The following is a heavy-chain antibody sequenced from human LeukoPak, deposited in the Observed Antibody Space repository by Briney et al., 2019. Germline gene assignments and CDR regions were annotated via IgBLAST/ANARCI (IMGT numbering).Heavy chain of an antibody. CDR2: ISFDGSTN. J-gene: IGHJ4*02. CDR1: GFTFSSYG. D-gene: IGHD2-15*01. Sequence: GGSLRLSCAVSGFTFSSYGMHWVRQAPGKGLEWVAVISFDGSTNYHADSVKGRFTISRDNSENTLYLRMNSLGDEDTALYYCAKSGLRICSAGSCYFDYWGQGALVTVSS. CDR3: AKSGLRICSAGSCYFDY. V-gene: IGHV3-30*18.